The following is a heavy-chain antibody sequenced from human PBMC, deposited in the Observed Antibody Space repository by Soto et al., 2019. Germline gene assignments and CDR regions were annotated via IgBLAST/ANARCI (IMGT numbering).Heavy chain of an antibody. D-gene: IGHD6-13*01. V-gene: IGHV1-3*01. CDR2: INAGNGNT. CDR1: GYTFTSYA. Sequence: ASVKVSCKASGYTFTSYAMHCVRQAPGQRLEWMGWINAGNGNTKYSQKFQGRVTITRDTSASTAYMELSSLRSEDTAVYYCARALGQQLAGDWFDPWGQGTLVTVSS. CDR3: ARALGQQLAGDWFDP. J-gene: IGHJ5*02.